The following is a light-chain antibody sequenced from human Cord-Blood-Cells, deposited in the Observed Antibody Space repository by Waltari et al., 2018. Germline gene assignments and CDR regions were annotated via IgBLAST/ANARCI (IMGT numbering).Light chain of an antibody. V-gene: IGLV2-14*01. Sequence: QSALTQPASVSGSPGQSLTISCTGTSSDVGGYNYVSWYQQHPGKAPELMIYDVGKWPPGVPDRFSASKSGDTASQPISRLQAEDEADYYCSSYTSSSTVFGGGTKLTVL. J-gene: IGLJ3*02. CDR2: DVG. CDR3: SSYTSSSTV. CDR1: SSDVGGYNY.